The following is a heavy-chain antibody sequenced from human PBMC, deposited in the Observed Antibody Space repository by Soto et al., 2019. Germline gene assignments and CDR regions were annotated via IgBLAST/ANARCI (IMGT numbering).Heavy chain of an antibody. Sequence: GGSLRLSCAASGFTFSSYSMNWVRQAPGKGLEWVSYISSSSSTIYYADSVKGRFTISRDNAKNSLYLQMNSLRAEDTAVYYCASLMPRGVTMVRGSWGQGTLVTVSS. V-gene: IGHV3-48*01. CDR1: GFTFSSYS. CDR3: ASLMPRGVTMVRGS. CDR2: ISSSSSTI. J-gene: IGHJ4*02. D-gene: IGHD3-10*01.